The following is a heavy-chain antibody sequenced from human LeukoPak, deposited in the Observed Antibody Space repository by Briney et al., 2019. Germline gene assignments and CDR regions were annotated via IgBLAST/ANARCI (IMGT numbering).Heavy chain of an antibody. D-gene: IGHD1-1*01. V-gene: IGHV3-23*01. Sequence: GGSLRLSCAASGFTFSSYAMSWVRQAPGKGLEWVSSISGSDGSTYYADSVKGRFTISRDNSKNTLYLQMNSLRAADTAVYYCARWTNFHAFDIWGQGTLVTVSS. J-gene: IGHJ3*02. CDR3: ARWTNFHAFDI. CDR1: GFTFSSYA. CDR2: ISGSDGST.